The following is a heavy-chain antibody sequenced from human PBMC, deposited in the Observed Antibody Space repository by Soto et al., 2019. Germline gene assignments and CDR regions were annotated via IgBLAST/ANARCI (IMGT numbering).Heavy chain of an antibody. V-gene: IGHV5-51*01. CDR3: ARGYFDSGHGYDP. J-gene: IGHJ5*02. CDR1: GHLFNNHW. CDR2: IFTRDSET. Sequence: GESLKISCKGPGHLFNNHWIGWVRQTPGKGLEWMGLIFTRDSETKTSPSFQGHVSFSVDNSINTVYLQWTSLKTTDTGIYFCARGYFDSGHGYDPWGHGNLVTVAS. D-gene: IGHD3-10*01.